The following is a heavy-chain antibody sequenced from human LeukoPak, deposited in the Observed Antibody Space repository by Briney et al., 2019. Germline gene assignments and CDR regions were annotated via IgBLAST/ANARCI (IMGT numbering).Heavy chain of an antibody. V-gene: IGHV1-69*13. CDR3: ARDRPHGGSGYYYYYGMDV. Sequence: SVKVSCKASGGTLSSYAISWVRQAPGQGLEWMGGIIPIFGTANYAQKFQGRVTITADESTSTAYMELSSLRSEDTAVYYCARDRPHGGSGYYYYYGMDVWGQGTTVTVSS. D-gene: IGHD3-16*01. CDR1: GGTLSSYA. J-gene: IGHJ6*02. CDR2: IIPIFGTA.